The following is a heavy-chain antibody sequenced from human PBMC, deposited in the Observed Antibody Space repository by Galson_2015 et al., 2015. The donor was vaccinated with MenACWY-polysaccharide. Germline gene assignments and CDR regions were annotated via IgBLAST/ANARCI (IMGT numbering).Heavy chain of an antibody. CDR2: ISGSGGST. D-gene: IGHD2-15*01. CDR3: AKLGDGSGGSGGRGNWFDP. J-gene: IGHJ5*02. Sequence: SLRLSCAASGFTFSSYAMSWVRQAPGKGLEWVSAISGSGGSTYYPDSVKGRFTISRDNSKNTLYLQMNSLRAEDTAVYYCAKLGDGSGGSGGRGNWFDPWGQGTLVTVSA. V-gene: IGHV3-23*01. CDR1: GFTFSSYA.